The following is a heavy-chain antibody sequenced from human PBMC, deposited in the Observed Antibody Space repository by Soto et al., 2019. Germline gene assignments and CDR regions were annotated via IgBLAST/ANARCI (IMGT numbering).Heavy chain of an antibody. V-gene: IGHV4-4*02. J-gene: IGHJ4*02. CDR3: AREGSGTSFFAY. Sequence: QVQLKESGPGLVKPSGTLSLPCAVSGGSISSSNWWSWVRQPPGKGLGWIGETHHGGPPNSNPSRQSRVTISVDKSKNQFSLKLSSVTAADPALYYCAREGSGTSFFAYWGQGTLVTVSS. D-gene: IGHD3-10*01. CDR2: THHGGPP. CDR1: GGSISSSNW.